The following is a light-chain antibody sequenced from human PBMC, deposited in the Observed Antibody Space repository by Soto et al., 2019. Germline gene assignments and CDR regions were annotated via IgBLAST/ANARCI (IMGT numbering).Light chain of an antibody. CDR3: QQSSTSPHT. CDR1: QTISTY. J-gene: IGKJ2*01. Sequence: DIQMTQSPSSLSASVGGRVTITCRASQTISTYLNWYQQTPGRAPALLISAASTLQSGVPSRFSGSGSGTEFTLTISSLQPQDFATYYCQQSSTSPHTFGQGTKLEIK. V-gene: IGKV1-39*01. CDR2: AAS.